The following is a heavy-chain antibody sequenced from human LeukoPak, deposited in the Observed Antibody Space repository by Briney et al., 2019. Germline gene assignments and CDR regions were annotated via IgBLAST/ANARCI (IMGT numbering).Heavy chain of an antibody. CDR2: IYPGDSDT. V-gene: IGHV5-51*01. Sequence: GESLKISCKGSGYSFTSYWIGWVRQMPGKGLEWMGIIYPGDSDTRYSPSFQGQVTISADKSISTAYLQWSNVKASDTAMYYCARHSNYYDSSGYCDYWGQGTLVTVSS. J-gene: IGHJ4*02. CDR3: ARHSNYYDSSGYCDY. D-gene: IGHD3-22*01. CDR1: GYSFTSYW.